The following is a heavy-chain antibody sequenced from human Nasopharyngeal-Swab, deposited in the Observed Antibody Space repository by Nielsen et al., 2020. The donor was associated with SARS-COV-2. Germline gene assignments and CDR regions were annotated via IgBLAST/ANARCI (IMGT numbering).Heavy chain of an antibody. V-gene: IGHV4-59*13. CDR2: IHSDGST. Sequence: SETLSLTCSVSGGSISSDYWSWIRQSPAKGLDWIGYIHSDGSTNYNPSLKSRVTMSLDTSKNQFSLKVSSVTAADTAMYYCARYTTDWVSFDYWGQGTLVTVSS. D-gene: IGHD3-9*01. J-gene: IGHJ4*02. CDR1: GGSISSDY. CDR3: ARYTTDWVSFDY.